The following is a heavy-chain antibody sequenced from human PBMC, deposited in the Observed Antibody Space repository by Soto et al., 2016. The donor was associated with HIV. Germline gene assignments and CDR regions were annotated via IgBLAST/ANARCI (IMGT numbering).Heavy chain of an antibody. J-gene: IGHJ3*02. CDR1: GFTFSRYG. CDR3: ARIEQVKGAFDI. V-gene: IGHV3-33*01. CDR2: IWYDGTNK. D-gene: IGHD6-13*01. Sequence: VQLVESGGGVVQPGRSLRLSCAASGFTFSRYGMHWVRQAPGKGLEWVAIIWYDGTNKYYADSVKGRFTISRDNSKNTVFLHMNSLRVEDTAVYYCARIEQVKGAFDIVGPRDNGHRLS.